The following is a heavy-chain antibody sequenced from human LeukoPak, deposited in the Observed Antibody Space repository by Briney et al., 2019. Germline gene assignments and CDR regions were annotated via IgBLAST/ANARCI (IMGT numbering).Heavy chain of an antibody. Sequence: ASVKVSCKASGGTFSSYAISWVRQAPGQGLEWMGWISAYNGNTNYAQKLQGRVTMTTDTSTSTAYMELRSLRSDDTAVYYCARDCSGGSCRDYWGQGTLVTVSS. CDR2: ISAYNGNT. J-gene: IGHJ4*02. CDR1: GGTFSSYA. CDR3: ARDCSGGSCRDY. V-gene: IGHV1-18*01. D-gene: IGHD2-15*01.